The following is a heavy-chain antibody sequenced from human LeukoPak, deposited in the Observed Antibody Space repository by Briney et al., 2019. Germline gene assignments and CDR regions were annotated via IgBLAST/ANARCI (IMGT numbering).Heavy chain of an antibody. J-gene: IGHJ6*02. CDR1: GFTFSSYA. Sequence: PGGSLRLSCAASGFTFSSYAMSWVRQAPGKGLEWVSAISGSGGSTYYADSVKGRFTISRDNSKNTLYLQMNSLRAEDTAVYYCVFPPDTYYYGSGSPHGMDVWGQGTTVTVSS. CDR3: VFPPDTYYYGSGSPHGMDV. CDR2: ISGSGGST. V-gene: IGHV3-23*01. D-gene: IGHD3-10*01.